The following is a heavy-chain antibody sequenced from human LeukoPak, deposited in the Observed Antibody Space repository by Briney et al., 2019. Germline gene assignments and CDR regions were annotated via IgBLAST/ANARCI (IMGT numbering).Heavy chain of an antibody. CDR1: GWSFNDYY. J-gene: IGHJ5*02. CDR2: INARGDT. CDR3: ARGQVPAARGYNWFDP. V-gene: IGHV4-34*01. D-gene: IGHD2-2*01. Sequence: SETLSLTCAVYGWSFNDYYWNWIRQPPGKGLEWIGEINARGDTNYNPSLKSRVNIPVDTSKKQFSLRLTSMIAADTALYYCARGQVPAARGYNWFDPWGQGTLVTVSS.